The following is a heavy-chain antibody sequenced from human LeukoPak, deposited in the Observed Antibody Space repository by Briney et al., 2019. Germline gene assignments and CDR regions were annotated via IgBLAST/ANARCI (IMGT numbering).Heavy chain of an antibody. CDR3: ARGRSSSWTDYLQH. V-gene: IGHV1-69*01. CDR1: GGTFISYI. J-gene: IGHJ1*01. Sequence: SVTVSFKSSGGTFISYIINWVRQAPGQGLEWMGGVIPIFGTANYAQKFQGRVTITADESTSTAYMDLSSLTSEDTAVYYCARGRSSSWTDYLQHWGQGTLVTVSS. CDR2: VIPIFGTA. D-gene: IGHD6-13*01.